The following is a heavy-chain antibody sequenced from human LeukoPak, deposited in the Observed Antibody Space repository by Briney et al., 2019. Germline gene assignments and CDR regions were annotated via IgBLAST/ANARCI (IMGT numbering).Heavy chain of an antibody. J-gene: IGHJ6*02. V-gene: IGHV3-66*01. D-gene: IGHD6-13*01. CDR3: ARDWRDSSSWYHKSYYYYGMDV. CDR2: IYSGGST. CDR1: GFTFSSYW. Sequence: GGSLRLSCAASGFTFSSYWMHWVRQAPGKGLEWVSVIYSGGSTYYADSVKGRFTISRDNSKNTLYLQMNSLRAEDTAVYYCARDWRDSSSWYHKSYYYYGMDVWGQGTTVTVSS.